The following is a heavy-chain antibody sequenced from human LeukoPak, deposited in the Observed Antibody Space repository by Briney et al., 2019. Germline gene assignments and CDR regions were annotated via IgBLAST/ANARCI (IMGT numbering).Heavy chain of an antibody. CDR3: AKDQSGYYDFWSGYPVPFDY. CDR2: IRFDGSNK. V-gene: IGHV3-30*02. CDR1: GFTFSSYG. Sequence: QPGGSLRLSCAASGFTFSSYGMHWVRQAPGKGLGWVSFIRFDGSNKYYADSVKCRFTISRDNSKNTLYLQMNSLRAEDTAVYYCAKDQSGYYDFWSGYPVPFDYWGQGTLVTVSS. J-gene: IGHJ4*02. D-gene: IGHD3-3*01.